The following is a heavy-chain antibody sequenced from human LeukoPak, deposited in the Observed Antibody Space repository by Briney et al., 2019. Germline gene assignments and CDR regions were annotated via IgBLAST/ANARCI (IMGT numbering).Heavy chain of an antibody. CDR2: ISSSRRTI. Sequence: QPGGSLRLSCAASGFTFSSYNINWVRQAPGKGLEWVSYISSSRRTISYADSVKGRFTISRDNAKNSLYLQMNSLRAEDTAVYYCARTHYYYDSSGYHIDAFDIWGQGTMVTVSS. J-gene: IGHJ3*02. D-gene: IGHD3-22*01. V-gene: IGHV3-48*01. CDR1: GFTFSSYN. CDR3: ARTHYYYDSSGYHIDAFDI.